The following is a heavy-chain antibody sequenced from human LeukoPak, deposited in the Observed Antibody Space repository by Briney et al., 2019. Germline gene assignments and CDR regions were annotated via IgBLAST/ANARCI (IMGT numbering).Heavy chain of an antibody. CDR3: ARGNFGSSSEQYYFDY. J-gene: IGHJ4*02. CDR2: INHSGST. CDR1: GGSFSGYY. Sequence: SETLSLTCAVYGGSFSGYYWSWIRQPPGKGLEWIGEINHSGSTNYNPSLKSRVTISVDTSKNQFSLKLSSVTAADTAVYYCARGNFGSSSEQYYFDYWGQGTLVTVSS. D-gene: IGHD6-6*01. V-gene: IGHV4-34*01.